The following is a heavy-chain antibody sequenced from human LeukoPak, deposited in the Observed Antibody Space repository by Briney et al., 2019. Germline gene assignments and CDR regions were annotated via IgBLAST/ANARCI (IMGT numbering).Heavy chain of an antibody. J-gene: IGHJ4*02. V-gene: IGHV4-61*03. D-gene: IGHD2-2*01. CDR1: GGSISSLTSDY. CDR3: ATLRGHSTAVLDY. Sequence: SETLSLTCTVSGGSISSLTSDYWTWIRQPPGKRLEWIGYIRYDGATNYNPSLKSRFTMSVDTSKTHFSLRLSYVTAADTAVYYCATLRGHSTAVLDYWGQGTLVTVSS. CDR2: IRYDGAT.